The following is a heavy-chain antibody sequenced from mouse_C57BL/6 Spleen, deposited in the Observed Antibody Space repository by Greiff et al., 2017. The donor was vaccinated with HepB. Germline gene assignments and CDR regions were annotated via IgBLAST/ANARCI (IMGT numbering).Heavy chain of an antibody. CDR2: IYPGGGYT. CDR3: ARCSGVYYFDY. J-gene: IGHJ2*01. V-gene: IGHV1-63*01. D-gene: IGHD4-1*01. CDR1: GYTFTNYW. Sequence: VQLQQSGAELVRPGTSVKMSCKASGYTFTNYWIGWAKQRPGHGLEWIGDIYPGGGYTNYNEKFKGKATLTADKSSSTAYMQVSSLTSEDSALYYCARCSGVYYFDYWGQGTTLTVSS.